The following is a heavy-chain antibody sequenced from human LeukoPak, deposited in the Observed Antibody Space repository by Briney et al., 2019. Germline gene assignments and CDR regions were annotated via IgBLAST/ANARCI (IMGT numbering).Heavy chain of an antibody. D-gene: IGHD3-22*01. Sequence: PGGSLRLSCAASGFTFTNAWMSWVRQAPGKGLEWVGRIRSNTGGGTTDYAAPVKGRFTISRDDSKNTLYLQMNSLKTEDTAVYYCTTVGQSGYYDSSGYYYFDLWGQGTLVTVSS. V-gene: IGHV3-15*01. CDR3: TTVGQSGYYDSSGYYYFDL. CDR2: IRSNTGGGTT. CDR1: GFTFTNAW. J-gene: IGHJ4*02.